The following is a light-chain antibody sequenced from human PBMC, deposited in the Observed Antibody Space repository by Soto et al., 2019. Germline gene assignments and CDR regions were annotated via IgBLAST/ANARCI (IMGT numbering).Light chain of an antibody. CDR1: QSISTY. Sequence: DIQMTQSPSSLSASVRDRVTITCRTSQSISTYLNWYQQKPGKAPKLLIYGVFSLESGVPSRFSGGGSGTDFSLTISSLQPEDFAVYYCQQSYSTPPTFGQGTKVEIK. CDR2: GVF. J-gene: IGKJ2*01. V-gene: IGKV1-39*01. CDR3: QQSYSTPPT.